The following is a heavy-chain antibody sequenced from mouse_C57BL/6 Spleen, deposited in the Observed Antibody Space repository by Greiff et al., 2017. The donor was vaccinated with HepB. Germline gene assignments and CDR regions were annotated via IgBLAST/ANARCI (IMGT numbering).Heavy chain of an antibody. V-gene: IGHV1-76*01. CDR3: ARGYGSSYEAWFAY. Sequence: VKLVESGAELVRPGASVKLSCKASGYTFTDYYINWVKQRPGQGLEWIARIYPGSGNTYYNEKFKGKATLTAEKSSSTAYMQLSSLTSEDSAVYCCARGYGSSYEAWFAYWGQGTLVTVSA. D-gene: IGHD1-1*01. CDR2: IYPGSGNT. CDR1: GYTFTDYY. J-gene: IGHJ3*01.